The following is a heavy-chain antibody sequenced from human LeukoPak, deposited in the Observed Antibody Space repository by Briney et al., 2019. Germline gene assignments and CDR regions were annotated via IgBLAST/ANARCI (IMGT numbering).Heavy chain of an antibody. V-gene: IGHV3-64D*06. CDR2: ISTNGGST. CDR3: VEDRDRGYDSLDY. D-gene: IGHD5-12*01. Sequence: PGGSLRLSCSVSGFTFSTYAMHWVRQAPGRGLEYVSGISTNGGSTFYADSVKGRFTISRDNSKNTLYLQMSSLRAEDTAVYHCVEDRDRGYDSLDYWGQGTLVTVSS. J-gene: IGHJ4*02. CDR1: GFTFSTYA.